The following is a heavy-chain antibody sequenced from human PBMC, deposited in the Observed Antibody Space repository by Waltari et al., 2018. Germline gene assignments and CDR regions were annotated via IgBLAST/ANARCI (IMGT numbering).Heavy chain of an antibody. CDR1: GFTVSNNY. V-gene: IGHV3-53*01. J-gene: IGHJ4*02. CDR2: VYRTGGT. CDR3: ATRMVLAARN. D-gene: IGHD6-6*01. Sequence: EVQLVESGGGLIQPGGSLRLSCAASGFTVSNNYMSWVRQAPGKGLGWVSRVYRTGGTAYADSVKGRFTISRDNSKNTLYLQMNSLRADDTAVYYCATRMVLAARNWGQGTLVTVSS.